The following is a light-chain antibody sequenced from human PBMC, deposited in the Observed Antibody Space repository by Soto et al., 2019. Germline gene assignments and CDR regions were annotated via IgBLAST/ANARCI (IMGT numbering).Light chain of an antibody. CDR3: QHGYSTPLT. CDR2: AAS. V-gene: IGKV1-39*01. CDR1: QSISTY. J-gene: IGKJ4*01. Sequence: DIQMTQSPSSLSASVGDRVTITCRASQSISTYLHWYQQKPGKAPNLLIYAASTLQSGVPSRFSGSGSGPDFTLTISSLQPEDFATYFCQHGYSTPLTFGGGTKVDIK.